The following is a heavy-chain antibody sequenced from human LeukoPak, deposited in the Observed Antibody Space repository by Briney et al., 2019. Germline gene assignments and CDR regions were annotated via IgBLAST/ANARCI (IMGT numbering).Heavy chain of an antibody. Sequence: GGSLRLSCAASGFTLSSNYMSWVRQAPGEGLEWVSVLYSGGSTYYEDSGQGRFTISRDHSKNTLYLQINSLASKDRTVYYCARGSITMIVPDYWGQGTLVTVSS. D-gene: IGHD3-22*01. J-gene: IGHJ4*02. CDR1: GFTLSSNY. V-gene: IGHV3-53*01. CDR2: LYSGGST. CDR3: ARGSITMIVPDY.